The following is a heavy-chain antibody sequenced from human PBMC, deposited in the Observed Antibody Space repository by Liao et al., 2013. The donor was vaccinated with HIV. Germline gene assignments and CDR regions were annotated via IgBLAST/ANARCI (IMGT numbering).Heavy chain of an antibody. J-gene: IGHJ3*02. Sequence: QVQLQESGPGLVKPSETLSLTCTVSGGSISSYYWSWIRQPAGKGLEWIGRIYTSGSTNYNPSLKSRVIMSVDTSKNQFSLKLSSVTAADTAVYYCARDRGDFWSGVDAFDIWGQGTMVTVSS. CDR3: ARDRGDFWSGVDAFDI. D-gene: IGHD3-3*01. V-gene: IGHV4-4*07. CDR1: GGSISSYY. CDR2: IYTSGST.